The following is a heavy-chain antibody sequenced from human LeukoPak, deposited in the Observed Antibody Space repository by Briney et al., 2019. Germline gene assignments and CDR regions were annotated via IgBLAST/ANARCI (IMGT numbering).Heavy chain of an antibody. CDR1: GGTFSGYV. D-gene: IGHD2-15*01. CDR2: IIPIFDTT. Sequence: ASVKVSCKXSGGTFSGYVISWVRQAPRQGLEWMGRIIPIFDTTNYAQKFQGRVTITTDESTSTAYMELSSLRSEDTAVYYCARGAASRSGGYWGQGTLVTVSS. J-gene: IGHJ4*02. V-gene: IGHV1-69*05. CDR3: ARGAASRSGGY.